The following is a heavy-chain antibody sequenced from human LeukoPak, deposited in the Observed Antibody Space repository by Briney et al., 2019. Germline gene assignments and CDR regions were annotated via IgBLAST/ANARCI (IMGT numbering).Heavy chain of an antibody. CDR3: ARVASGVGYNWFDP. CDR1: GGSISSGGYY. D-gene: IGHD2-15*01. J-gene: IGHJ5*02. V-gene: IGHV4-31*03. Sequence: SETLSLNCTVSGGSISSGGYYWSWIRQHPGKGLEWIGYIYYSGSTYYNPSLKSRVTISVDTSKNQFSLKLSSVTAADTAVYYCARVASGVGYNWFDPWGQGTLVTVSS. CDR2: IYYSGST.